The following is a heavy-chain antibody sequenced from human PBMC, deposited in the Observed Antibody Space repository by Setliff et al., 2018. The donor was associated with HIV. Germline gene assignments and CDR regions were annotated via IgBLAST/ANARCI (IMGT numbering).Heavy chain of an antibody. V-gene: IGHV1-46*02. CDR3: ARAYYDSVWGSHRYRFYYFDY. D-gene: IGHD3-16*02. CDR2: INPSDNRT. CDR1: GYTFNNYY. J-gene: IGHJ4*02. Sequence: ASVKVSCKASGYTFNNYYMHWVRQAPGQGLEWMGIINPSDNRTYYAQKFQGRVTMTRDTSTSSVYMELGSLRSEDTAVYYCARAYYDSVWGSHRYRFYYFDYWGQGSLVTVSS.